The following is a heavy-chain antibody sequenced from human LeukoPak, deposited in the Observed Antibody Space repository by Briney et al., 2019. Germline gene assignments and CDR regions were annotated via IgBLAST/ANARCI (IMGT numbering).Heavy chain of an antibody. CDR2: INPNSGGT. Sequence: ASVKVSCKTSGYTFTGYFIHWVRQAPGQGLEWMGWINPNSGGTSNLQKFQGRVTMTRDTSISTAYMELSRLRSDDTAVYYCARDYYDSSGFGAFDIWGQGTMVTVSS. CDR1: GYTFTGYF. CDR3: ARDYYDSSGFGAFDI. D-gene: IGHD3-22*01. V-gene: IGHV1-2*02. J-gene: IGHJ3*02.